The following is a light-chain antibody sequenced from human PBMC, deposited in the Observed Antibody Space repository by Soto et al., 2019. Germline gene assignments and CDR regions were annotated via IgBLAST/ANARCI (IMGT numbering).Light chain of an antibody. CDR1: SSDVGGYDY. CDR2: DVN. J-gene: IGLJ2*01. V-gene: IGLV2-11*01. Sequence: QSALTQPRSVSGSPGQSLTISCTGTSSDVGGYDYVSWYQQHPGKAPKLMIYDVNKRPSGVPDRFSGSKSGNTASLTVSGLQAEDEADYYCSSYGGSSNLVFGGGTKLTVL. CDR3: SSYGGSSNLV.